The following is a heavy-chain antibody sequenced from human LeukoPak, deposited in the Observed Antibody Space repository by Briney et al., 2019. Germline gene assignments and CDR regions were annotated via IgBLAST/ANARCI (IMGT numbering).Heavy chain of an antibody. J-gene: IGHJ4*02. CDR1: GDSLSSGRHY. D-gene: IGHD3-3*01. V-gene: IGHV4-39*07. CDR2: IFFTGET. CDR3: ARDIGFWLH. Sequence: SETLSLTCSVSGDSLSSGRHYWGWIRHFPGKRLEWVGNIFFTGETSYNPSLKSRLAISVETSKNQFSLKLDSVTAADTALYYCARDIGFWLHWGQGTLVTVSS.